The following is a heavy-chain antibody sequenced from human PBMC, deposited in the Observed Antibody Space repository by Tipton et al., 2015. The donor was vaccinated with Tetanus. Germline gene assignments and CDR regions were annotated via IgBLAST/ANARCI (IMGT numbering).Heavy chain of an antibody. J-gene: IGHJ4*02. CDR3: VRGGMMYADY. CDR1: GFTFSFYW. Sequence: SLRLSCAASGFTFSFYWMNWVRQAPGKGLEWVSSISNSGGYKYYPESVKGRFTSSRDNAKNSLYLQLNSLRAEDTAVYYCVRGGMMYADYWGQGTLVTVSS. V-gene: IGHV3-21*04. D-gene: IGHD2-8*01. CDR2: ISNSGGYK.